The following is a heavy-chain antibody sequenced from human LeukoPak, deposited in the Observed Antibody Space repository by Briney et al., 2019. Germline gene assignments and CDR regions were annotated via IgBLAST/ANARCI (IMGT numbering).Heavy chain of an antibody. Sequence: GGCLRLSCAASGFTFSSYEMNWVGPAPGQGLEWVSYISSSGSTIYYADSVKGRFTISRDNAKNSLYLQMNSLRAEDTAVYYCAELGITMIGGVWGKGTTVTTS. V-gene: IGHV3-48*03. D-gene: IGHD3-10*02. CDR1: GFTFSSYE. CDR3: AELGITMIGGV. J-gene: IGHJ6*03. CDR2: ISSSGSTI.